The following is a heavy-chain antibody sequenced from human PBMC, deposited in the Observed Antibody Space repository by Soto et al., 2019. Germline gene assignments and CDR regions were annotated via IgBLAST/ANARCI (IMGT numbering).Heavy chain of an antibody. J-gene: IGHJ3*02. Sequence: QVQLVESGGGVVQPGRSLRLSCAASGFTFSSYGMHWVRQAPGKGLEWVAVIWYDGSNKYYADSVKGRFTISRDNSKNTLYLQMNSLRAEDTAVYYCVRGILGSGIAFDIWGQGTMVTVSS. V-gene: IGHV3-33*01. CDR2: IWYDGSNK. CDR3: VRGILGSGIAFDI. CDR1: GFTFSSYG. D-gene: IGHD3-10*01.